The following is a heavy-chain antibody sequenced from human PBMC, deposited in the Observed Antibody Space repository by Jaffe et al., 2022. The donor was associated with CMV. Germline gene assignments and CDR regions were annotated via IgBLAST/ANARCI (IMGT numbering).Heavy chain of an antibody. Sequence: EVQLVGSGGGLVQPGGSLRLSCSASAFTFSTYAMHWVRQAPGKGLEYVSGISSNGDSTDYADSMKGRFTVSRDNSKNTLYLQMSSLRPDDTAVYYCVKGTGPVYYYYMDVWGTGTTVTVSS. V-gene: IGHV3-64D*06. J-gene: IGHJ6*03. CDR1: AFTFSTYA. CDR3: VKGTGPVYYYYMDV. D-gene: IGHD3-9*01. CDR2: ISSNGDST.